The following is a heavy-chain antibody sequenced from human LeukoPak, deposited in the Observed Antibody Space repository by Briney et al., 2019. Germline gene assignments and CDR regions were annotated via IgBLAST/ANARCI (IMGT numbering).Heavy chain of an antibody. CDR1: GITLSNYG. J-gene: IGHJ4*02. CDR3: AKRGVVIRVILVGFHKEAYYFDS. V-gene: IGHV3-23*01. D-gene: IGHD3-22*01. Sequence: GGSLRLSCAVSGITLSNYGMSWVCQTPGKGLGWVAGISDTGGRTNYADSVKGRFTISRDNPKNTLYLQMNSLRAEDTAVYFCAKRGVVIRVILVGFHKEAYYFDSWGQGALVTVSS. CDR2: ISDTGGRT.